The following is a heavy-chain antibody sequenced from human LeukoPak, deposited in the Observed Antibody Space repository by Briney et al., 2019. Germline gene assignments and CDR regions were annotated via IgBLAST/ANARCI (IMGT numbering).Heavy chain of an antibody. CDR2: INPNSGGT. V-gene: IGHV1-2*02. CDR3: ARGPPRHIVVVTATHRGAFDY. D-gene: IGHD2-21*02. Sequence: ASVKVSCKASGYTFTGYYMHWVRQAPGQGLEWMGWINPNSGGTNYAQKFQGRVTMTRDTSISTAYMELSRLRSDDTAVCYCARGPPRHIVVVTATHRGAFDYWGQGTLVTVSS. CDR1: GYTFTGYY. J-gene: IGHJ4*02.